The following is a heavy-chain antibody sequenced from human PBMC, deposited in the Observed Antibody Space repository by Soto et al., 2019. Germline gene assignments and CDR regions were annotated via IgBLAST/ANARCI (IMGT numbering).Heavy chain of an antibody. CDR1: GYTFTSYG. CDR3: ASEWAAAGPFDY. Sequence: QVQLVQSGAEVKKPGASVKVSCKASGYTFTSYGISWVRQAPGQGLEWMGWISAYNGNTNYVQKLQGRVTMTTDTPTSSPYMELRSLRSDGTAVYYCASEWAAAGPFDYWGQGTLVTVAS. V-gene: IGHV1-18*01. J-gene: IGHJ4*02. CDR2: ISAYNGNT. D-gene: IGHD6-25*01.